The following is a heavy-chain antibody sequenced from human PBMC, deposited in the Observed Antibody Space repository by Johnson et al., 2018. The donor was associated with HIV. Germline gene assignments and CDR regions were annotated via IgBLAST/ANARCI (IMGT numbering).Heavy chain of an antibody. J-gene: IGHJ3*02. CDR3: ARDQGGYSYGFDI. V-gene: IGHV3-30*04. CDR1: GFTFSSYA. Sequence: VQLLESGGGVVQPGRSLRLSCAASGFTFSSYAMHWVRQAPGKGLEWVAVISYDGSNKYYADSVKGRFTISRDNAKNSLFLQMNSLRAEDTAVYYCARDQGGYSYGFDIWGQGTMVTVSS. D-gene: IGHD5-18*01. CDR2: ISYDGSNK.